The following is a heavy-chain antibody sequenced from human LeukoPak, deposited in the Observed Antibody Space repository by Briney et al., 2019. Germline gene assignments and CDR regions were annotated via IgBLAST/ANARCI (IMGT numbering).Heavy chain of an antibody. V-gene: IGHV4-34*01. CDR3: ARMAGKY. Sequence: SETLSLTCAVYGGSFSGYYWSWIRQPPGKGLEWIGEINHSGSTNYNPSLKSRVTISVDTSKDQFSLKLSSVTAADTAVYYCARMAGKYWGQGTLVTVSS. CDR1: GGSFSGYY. D-gene: IGHD5-24*01. CDR2: INHSGST. J-gene: IGHJ4*02.